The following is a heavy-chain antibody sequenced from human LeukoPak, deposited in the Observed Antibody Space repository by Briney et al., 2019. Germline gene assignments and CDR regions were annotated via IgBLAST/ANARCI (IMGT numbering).Heavy chain of an antibody. Sequence: PSGTLSLTCAVSGGSISSSNWWSWVRQHPGKGLEWIGYIYYSGSTYYNPSLKSRVTISVDTSKNQFSLKLSSVTAADTAVYYCARDTVSLAAAGPWGQGTLVTVSS. J-gene: IGHJ5*02. CDR1: GGSISSSNW. D-gene: IGHD6-13*01. V-gene: IGHV4-4*02. CDR2: IYYSGST. CDR3: ARDTVSLAAAGP.